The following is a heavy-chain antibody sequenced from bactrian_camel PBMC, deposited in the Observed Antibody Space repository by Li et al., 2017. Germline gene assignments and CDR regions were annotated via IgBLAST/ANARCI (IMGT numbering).Heavy chain of an antibody. Sequence: HVQLVESGGGSVQTGGSVILSCKASRVTYSRICMGWIRQTPGKEREGVAVLAGDGSTDYADSVKGRFTISKDNAKFTLYLQMNSLKPEDTGMYYCAADLGMYGDSWNEPSDYNYWGRGTQVTVS. CDR2: LAGDGST. CDR3: AADLGMYGDSWNEPSDYNY. V-gene: IGHV3S53*01. D-gene: IGHD6*01. CDR1: RVTYSRIC. J-gene: IGHJ4*01.